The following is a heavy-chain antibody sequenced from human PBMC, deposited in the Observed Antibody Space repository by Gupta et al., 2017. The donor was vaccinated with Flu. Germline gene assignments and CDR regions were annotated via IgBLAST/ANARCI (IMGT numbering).Heavy chain of an antibody. D-gene: IGHD5-18*01. Sequence: EVQLVESGGGLVQPGGSLRLSCAASGFSFRSYEMNWVRQAPGKGLEWVSYIPSSGGTIHYADSVRGLFTISRDNAKKSLYLQMSSLRAEDTAGYYCARDGYGGAFDIWGQGTMVTVSS. CDR3: ARDGYGGAFDI. CDR1: GFSFRSYE. CDR2: IPSSGGTI. V-gene: IGHV3-48*03. J-gene: IGHJ3*02.